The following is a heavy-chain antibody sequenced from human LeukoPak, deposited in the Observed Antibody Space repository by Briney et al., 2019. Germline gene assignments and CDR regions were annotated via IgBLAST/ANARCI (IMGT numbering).Heavy chain of an antibody. D-gene: IGHD3-3*01. V-gene: IGHV4-39*07. CDR2: IYYSGST. CDR3: TRDFWSGYYGSTYYYYYMDV. CDR1: GGSISSSSYY. J-gene: IGHJ6*03. Sequence: SETLSLTRTVSGGSISSSSYYWHWIRQPPGKGLEWIGSIYYSGSTYYHPALKSRVTISVGTSKNQFSLKLSSVTAADTAVYYCTRDFWSGYYGSTYYYYYMDVWGKGTTVTVSS.